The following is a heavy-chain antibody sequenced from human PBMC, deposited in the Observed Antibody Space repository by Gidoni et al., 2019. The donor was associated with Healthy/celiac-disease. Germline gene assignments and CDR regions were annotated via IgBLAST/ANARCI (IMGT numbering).Heavy chain of an antibody. D-gene: IGHD3-16*01. Sequence: EVQLVESGGGLVQPGGSVRLSCAASGFIFSSSTMHWVRQAPGKGLEWVSYISSSTSTIYYADSVKGRFIISRDNAKNSLYLQMNSLRDEDTAVYFCARSGFYVLDFWGQGTLVTVSS. CDR3: ARSGFYVLDF. J-gene: IGHJ4*02. V-gene: IGHV3-48*02. CDR1: GFIFSSST. CDR2: ISSSTSTI.